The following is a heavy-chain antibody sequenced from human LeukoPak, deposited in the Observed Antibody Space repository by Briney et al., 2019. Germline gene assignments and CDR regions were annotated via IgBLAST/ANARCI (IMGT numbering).Heavy chain of an antibody. D-gene: IGHD5-24*01. CDR2: FYYSGAT. V-gene: IGHV4-59*08. CDR3: ARSNARDGYNFGY. CDR1: GGSITSSY. Sequence: SETLPLTCTVSGGSITSSYWSWLRQPPGKGLQWIGYFYYSGATNYNPSLKSRVTISVDTSKTQLSLKITSMTAADTAVYYCARSNARDGYNFGYWGQGTLVTVSS. J-gene: IGHJ4*02.